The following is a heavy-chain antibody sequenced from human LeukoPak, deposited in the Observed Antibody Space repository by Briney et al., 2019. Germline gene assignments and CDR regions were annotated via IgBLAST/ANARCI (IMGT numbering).Heavy chain of an antibody. CDR3: AREGKYYFDY. CDR1: GGSISSGGYY. J-gene: IGHJ4*02. V-gene: IGHV4-31*03. Sequence: SETLSLTCTVSGGSISSGGYYWSWIRQHPGKGLEWIGYIYYSGSTYYNPSLKSRVTISVDRSKNQFSLKLSSVTAADTAVYYCAREGKYYFDYWGQGTLVTVSS. CDR2: IYYSGST.